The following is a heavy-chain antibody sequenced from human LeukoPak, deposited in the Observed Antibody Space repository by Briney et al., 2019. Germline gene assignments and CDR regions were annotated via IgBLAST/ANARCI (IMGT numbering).Heavy chain of an antibody. J-gene: IGHJ4*02. CDR3: ARGLISSGYSPYFDY. V-gene: IGHV3-21*01. CDR2: ISSSSNYM. D-gene: IGHD3-22*01. CDR1: GLTFSSSS. Sequence: GGSLRLSCAASGLTFSSSSMNWVRQVPGKGLEWVSSISSSSNYMYYTDSVKGRFTIFRDNAENSLYLQMNSLRIEDTAVYYCARGLISSGYSPYFDYWGQGTLVTVSS.